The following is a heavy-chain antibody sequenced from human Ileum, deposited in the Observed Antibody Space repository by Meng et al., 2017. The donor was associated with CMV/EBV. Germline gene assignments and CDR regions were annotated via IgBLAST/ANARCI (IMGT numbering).Heavy chain of an antibody. CDR3: ARGPSRTDFDY. CDR2: INPGVGST. CDR1: GYTFTGYY. J-gene: IGHJ4*02. Sequence: QVELVQSGAEVKRPGASVKVSCKASGYTFTGYYIHWVRQAPGEGLEWMGIINPGVGSTNYAQKFQGRVTMTRDTSTTTVHMELSSLRSEDTAVYYCARGPSRTDFDYWGQGTLVTVSS. D-gene: IGHD1-14*01. V-gene: IGHV1-46*01.